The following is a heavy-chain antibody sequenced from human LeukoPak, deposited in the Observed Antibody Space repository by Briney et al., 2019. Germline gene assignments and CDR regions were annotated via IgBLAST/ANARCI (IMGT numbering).Heavy chain of an antibody. CDR1: GFTFSSSW. Sequence: GGPLRLSCVASGFTFSSSWMSWVRQGPGKGPEWVANMNQDGSRKYYVDSVKGRFTISRDNAKNSLFLQMNGLRDEDTAVYYCTRDSQGSGTYSTDQWGQGTLVTVSS. CDR3: TRDSQGSGTYSTDQ. CDR2: MNQDGSRK. D-gene: IGHD3-10*01. J-gene: IGHJ4*02. V-gene: IGHV3-7*01.